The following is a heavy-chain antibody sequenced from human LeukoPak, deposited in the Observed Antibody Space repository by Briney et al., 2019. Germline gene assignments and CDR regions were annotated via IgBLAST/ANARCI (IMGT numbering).Heavy chain of an antibody. V-gene: IGHV3-23*01. CDR3: AKSLRAAAGTGAFDV. Sequence: GGSLRLSCAASGFTFSGYAMTWVRQAPGKGLEWVSTISGSGGGTNYADSVMGRFTIPRDNSENTLYLQMNSLRAEDTAVYYCAKSLRAAAGTGAFDVWGQGTMVTVSS. CDR2: ISGSGGGT. D-gene: IGHD6-13*01. J-gene: IGHJ3*01. CDR1: GFTFSGYA.